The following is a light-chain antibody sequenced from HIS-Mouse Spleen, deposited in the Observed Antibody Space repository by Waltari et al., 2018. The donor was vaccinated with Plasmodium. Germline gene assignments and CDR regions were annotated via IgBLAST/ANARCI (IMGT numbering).Light chain of an antibody. CDR1: QSVSSN. J-gene: IGKJ1*01. CDR3: QQYNNWPRGT. CDR2: GAS. Sequence: EIVMTQSPATLSVSPGERATLSCRASQSVSSNLHWYQQKPGQAPRLLIYGASTRATGIPARFSGSGSGTEFTLTISSMQSEDFAVYYCQQYNNWPRGTFGQGTKVEIK. V-gene: IGKV3-15*01.